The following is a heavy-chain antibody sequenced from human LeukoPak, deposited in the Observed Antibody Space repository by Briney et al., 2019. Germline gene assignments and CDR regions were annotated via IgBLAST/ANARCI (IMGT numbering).Heavy chain of an antibody. J-gene: IGHJ4*02. CDR2: ISGSGGST. D-gene: IGHD2-21*01. Sequence: GGSLRLSCAASGFTFSNYAMTWVRQAPGKGLEWVSAISGSGGSTYYADSVKGRFTISRDNSKNTLYLQMNSLRAEDTAVYYCAKDGTLVVVIPYYFDYWGQGTLVTVSS. CDR3: AKDGTLVVVIPYYFDY. CDR1: GFTFSNYA. V-gene: IGHV3-23*01.